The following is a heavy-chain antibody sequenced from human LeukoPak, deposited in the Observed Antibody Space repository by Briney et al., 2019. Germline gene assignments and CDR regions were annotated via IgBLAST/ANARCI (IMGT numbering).Heavy chain of an antibody. CDR1: GFTFSSYA. CDR2: ISGSGDIT. Sequence: GGTLRLSCAASGFTFSSYAMSWVRQGPGKGLEWVSSISGSGDITYYADSVKGRFTISRDNSKNTLYLQMNSLTTEDTAVYYCARGSGYLETFDYWGQGTLVTVSS. V-gene: IGHV3-23*01. J-gene: IGHJ4*02. CDR3: ARGSGYLETFDY. D-gene: IGHD3-22*01.